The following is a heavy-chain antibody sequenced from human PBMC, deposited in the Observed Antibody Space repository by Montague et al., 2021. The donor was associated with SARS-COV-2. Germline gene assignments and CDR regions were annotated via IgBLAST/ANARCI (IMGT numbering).Heavy chain of an antibody. D-gene: IGHD1-14*01. Sequence: CAISGDSVSSNIAAWNWIRQSPSRGLEWLGRTQYTSTRYETYAVSVQSRITITADTSKNQFSLHLNSVTPEDTAVYYCARDLYRAFDAWGLGTTVTVSA. CDR2: TQYTSTRYE. CDR1: GDSVSSNIAA. V-gene: IGHV6-1*01. CDR3: ARDLYRAFDA. J-gene: IGHJ3*01.